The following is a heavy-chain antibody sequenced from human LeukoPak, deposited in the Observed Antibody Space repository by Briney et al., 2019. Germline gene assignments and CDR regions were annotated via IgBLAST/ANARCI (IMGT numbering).Heavy chain of an antibody. V-gene: IGHV3-21*01. Sequence: GGSLRLSCAASGFTFSSYSMNWVRQAPGKGLEWVSSISSSSSYIYYADSVKGRFTISRDNAKNSLYLQMNSLRAEDTAVYYCARGRYCSSTSCYAGDAFDIWGQGTMVTVSS. CDR2: ISSSSSYI. CDR3: ARGRYCSSTSCYAGDAFDI. J-gene: IGHJ3*02. D-gene: IGHD2-2*01. CDR1: GFTFSSYS.